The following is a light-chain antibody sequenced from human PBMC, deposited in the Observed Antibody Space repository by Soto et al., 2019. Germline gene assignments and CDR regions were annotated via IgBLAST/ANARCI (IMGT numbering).Light chain of an antibody. J-gene: IGKJ1*01. CDR3: QQYYSFPWT. Sequence: DIPMTQSPSTLSASVGDRVTITCRASETISNWLAWYQQKPGKVPKFLIYKASSLESGVPSRFSGSGSGTELTLTISSPQPDDYATYYCQQYYSFPWTFGQGTKVDIK. CDR2: KAS. V-gene: IGKV1-5*03. CDR1: ETISNW.